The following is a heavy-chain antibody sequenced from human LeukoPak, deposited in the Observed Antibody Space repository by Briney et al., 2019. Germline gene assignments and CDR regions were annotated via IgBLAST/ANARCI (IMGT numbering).Heavy chain of an antibody. V-gene: IGHV3-48*03. CDR2: IDSSGGSK. Sequence: PGGSLRLSCAASGFTLSNYEINWVRQAPGKGLEWLSYIDSSGGSKFYADSATGRFTVSRDNAKNSLYLQLNSLRVEDTALYYCARETPTIKGDAFDIWGQGTMVTVSS. J-gene: IGHJ3*02. CDR3: ARETPTIKGDAFDI. D-gene: IGHD5-12*01. CDR1: GFTLSNYE.